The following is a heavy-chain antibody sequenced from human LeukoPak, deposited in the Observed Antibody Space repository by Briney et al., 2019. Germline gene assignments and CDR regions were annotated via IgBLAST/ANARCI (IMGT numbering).Heavy chain of an antibody. V-gene: IGHV3-30-3*01. J-gene: IGHJ5*02. CDR3: ARDRGPRIRGPYMSWFDP. CDR1: GFTFSSYA. Sequence: PGGSLRLSCAASGFTFSSYAMHWVRQAPGKGLEWVAVMSYDGSNKYYADSVKGRFTISRDNSKNTLYLQMNSLRAEDTAVYYCARDRGPRIRGPYMSWFDPWGQGTLVTVSS. D-gene: IGHD3-10*01. CDR2: MSYDGSNK.